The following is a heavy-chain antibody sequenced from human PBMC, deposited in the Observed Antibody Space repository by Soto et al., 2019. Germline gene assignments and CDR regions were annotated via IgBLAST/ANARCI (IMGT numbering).Heavy chain of an antibody. CDR2: TYYSGSN. D-gene: IGHD5-18*01. V-gene: IGHV4-39*01. J-gene: IGHJ4*02. Sequence: PSETLSLTCTVSGGSISSSSYYWGWIRQPPGKGLEWIGSTYYSGSNYYNPSLWSRVTISVDTTKTQFSLKLSSVTAADTAVYYCARKDLGQLPDCWGQGTLVTVSS. CDR1: GGSISSSSYY. CDR3: ARKDLGQLPDC.